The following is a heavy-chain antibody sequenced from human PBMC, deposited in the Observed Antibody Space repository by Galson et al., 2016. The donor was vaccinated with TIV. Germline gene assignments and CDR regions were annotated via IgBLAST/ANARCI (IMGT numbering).Heavy chain of an antibody. Sequence: SLRLSCAASGFTFSGYSMNWVRQAPGKGLEWVSIISTVDGYIYYADPVKGRFTISRDNAKNFLYLQLNSLSAEDTAIYYCARSADDYNLHFNLWGQGTLVTVAS. CDR1: GFTFSGYS. V-gene: IGHV3-21*04. J-gene: IGHJ4*02. D-gene: IGHD5-24*01. CDR2: ISTVDGYI. CDR3: ARSADDYNLHFNL.